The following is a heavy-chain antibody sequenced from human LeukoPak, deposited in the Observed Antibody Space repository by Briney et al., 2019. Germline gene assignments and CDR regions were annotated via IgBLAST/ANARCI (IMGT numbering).Heavy chain of an antibody. J-gene: IGHJ6*02. CDR1: GFTFSNYA. CDR2: ISGSGGST. V-gene: IGHV3-23*01. CDR3: ARDHDLYYDIAMDV. Sequence: PGGSLRLSCAPSGFTFSNYAMSWGRQGKGLEWVASISGSGGSTYYADSVKGRFTISRDNSKNTLYLEMNSLRAEDTAVYYCARDHDLYYDIAMDVWGQGTTVTVSS. D-gene: IGHD3-9*01.